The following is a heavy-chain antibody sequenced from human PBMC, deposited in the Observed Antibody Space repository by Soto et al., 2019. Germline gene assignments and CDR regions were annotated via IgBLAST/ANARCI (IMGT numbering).Heavy chain of an antibody. CDR2: INTGNART. V-gene: IGHV1-3*04. CDR1: GYTFANYA. J-gene: IGHJ4*02. Sequence: GASVKVSCKASGYTFANYALHWLRQAPGQRLEWMGWINTGNARTQYSQTFQDRITITRDTSATTAYMELGSLASEDTAVYYCARDDSGFSGSHYIDYFNYWGQGALVTVSS. CDR3: ARDDSGFSGSHYIDYFNY. D-gene: IGHD1-26*01.